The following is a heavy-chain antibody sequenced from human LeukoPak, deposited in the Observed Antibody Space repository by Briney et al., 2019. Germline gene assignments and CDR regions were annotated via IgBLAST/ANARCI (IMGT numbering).Heavy chain of an antibody. CDR1: GFTFNNYG. D-gene: IGHD2-2*01. Sequence: GKSLRLSCAASGFTFNNYGMHWVRQAPGKGLERVAVISCDGRNIHYPDSVKGRFTISRDISTDTLWLQTDSLRTEDTAVYYCAKGPLRGTAAAIDYWGQGTLVTVSS. J-gene: IGHJ4*02. CDR3: AKGPLRGTAAAIDY. CDR2: ISCDGRNI. V-gene: IGHV3-30*18.